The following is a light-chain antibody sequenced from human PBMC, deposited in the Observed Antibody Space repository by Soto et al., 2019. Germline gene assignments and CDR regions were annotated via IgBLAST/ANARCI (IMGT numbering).Light chain of an antibody. CDR2: RAS. V-gene: IGKV1-33*01. CDR3: QQYDDLPSYT. J-gene: IGKJ2*01. Sequence: DIPMTQSPSSLSASVGDRVTITCQASQDINNYLNWYQQKPGKAPKLLIFRASNLETGVPSRFSGGGFGTDFTFTISSLQPEDFATYYCQQYDDLPSYTFGQGTKLEI. CDR1: QDINNY.